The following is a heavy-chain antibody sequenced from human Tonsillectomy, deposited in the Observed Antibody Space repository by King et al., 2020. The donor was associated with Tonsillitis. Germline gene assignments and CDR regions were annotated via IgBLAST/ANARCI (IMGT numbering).Heavy chain of an antibody. CDR1: GYTFTGYY. J-gene: IGHJ4*02. CDR3: ARAWYCSSTDCYFLDY. CDR2: INPNSGGT. V-gene: IGHV1-2*02. Sequence: VQLVESGAEVKKPGASVKVSCKASGYTFTGYYMHWVRQAPGQGLEWMGWINPNSGGTNPAQKFQGRVTMTRDTSISTAYMELSRLSSDDTAVYYCARAWYCSSTDCYFLDYWGQGTLVTVSS. D-gene: IGHD2-2*01.